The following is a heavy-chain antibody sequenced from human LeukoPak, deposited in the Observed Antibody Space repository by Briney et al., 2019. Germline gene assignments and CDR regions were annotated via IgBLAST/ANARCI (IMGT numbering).Heavy chain of an antibody. CDR1: GYTFTGYY. CDR2: INPNSGGT. Sequence: GASVKVSCKTSGYTFTGYYIHWVRQAPGQGLEWMGWINPNSGGTNYAQKFQGRVTMTRDTSISTAYMELSRLRSDDTAVYYCARGEQWLVRRVSYWFDPWGQGTLVTVSS. CDR3: ARGEQWLVRRVSYWFDP. V-gene: IGHV1-2*02. J-gene: IGHJ5*02. D-gene: IGHD6-19*01.